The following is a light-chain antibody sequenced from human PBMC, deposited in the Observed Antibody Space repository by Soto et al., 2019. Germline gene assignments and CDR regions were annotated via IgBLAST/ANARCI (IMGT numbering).Light chain of an antibody. V-gene: IGLV2-14*01. J-gene: IGLJ1*01. CDR2: DVS. CDR3: SSYTSTSTYV. CDR1: SSDIAGYVF. Sequence: QSALTQPASVSGSPGQSITISCTGTSSDIAGYVFVSWHQKYPGKAPKLMIYDVSNRPSGVSNRFSGSKSGNTASLTISGLQAEDEADYYCSSYTSTSTYVFGTGTKLTVL.